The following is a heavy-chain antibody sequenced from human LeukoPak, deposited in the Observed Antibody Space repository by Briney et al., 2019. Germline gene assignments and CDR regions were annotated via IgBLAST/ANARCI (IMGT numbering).Heavy chain of an antibody. V-gene: IGHV3-74*01. D-gene: IGHD6-19*01. Sequence: GRSLRLSCAASGFTYSSYDMSWVRQAPGKGLVWVSRINSDDSSTSYADSVQGRFTISRDNAKNTLYLQMNSLRAEDTAVYYCATCVAVPGLPDSWGQGTLVHVSS. CDR1: GFTYSSYD. CDR3: ATCVAVPGLPDS. J-gene: IGHJ4*02. CDR2: INSDDSST.